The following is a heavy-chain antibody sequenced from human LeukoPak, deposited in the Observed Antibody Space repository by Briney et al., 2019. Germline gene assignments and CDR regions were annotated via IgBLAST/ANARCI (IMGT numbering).Heavy chain of an antibody. CDR2: FKSKTDGGTT. V-gene: IGHV3-15*01. CDR3: STSDCSSTSCYRVRSDY. Sequence: PGGSHILSCAASGFTFSNAWMSWVPQAPGKGLEWFGRFKSKTDGGTTNYAAPVKGRFTISRDDSKNTLYLQMNSLKTEDTAVYYCSTSDCSSTSCYRVRSDYGGQGTLVTVPS. CDR1: GFTFSNAW. D-gene: IGHD2-2*02. J-gene: IGHJ4*02.